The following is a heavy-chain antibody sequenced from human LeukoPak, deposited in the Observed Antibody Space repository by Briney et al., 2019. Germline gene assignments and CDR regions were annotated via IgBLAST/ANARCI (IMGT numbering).Heavy chain of an antibody. CDR3: ASDRPPRGTGVNWFDP. CDR2: IYTSGST. J-gene: IGHJ5*02. Sequence: SETLSLTCTVSGGSISSYYWSWIRQPAGKGLEWIGRIYTSGSTNYNPSLKSRVTMSVDTSKNQFSLKLSSVTAADTAVYYCASDRPPRGTGVNWFDPWGQGTLVTVSS. V-gene: IGHV4-4*07. CDR1: GGSISSYY.